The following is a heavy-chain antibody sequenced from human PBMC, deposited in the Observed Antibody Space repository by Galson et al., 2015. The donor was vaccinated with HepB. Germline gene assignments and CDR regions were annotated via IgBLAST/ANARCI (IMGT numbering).Heavy chain of an antibody. CDR2: IYSGGAT. CDR3: ARDLNVYGDF. V-gene: IGHV3-66*01. D-gene: IGHD5/OR15-5a*01. J-gene: IGHJ4*02. Sequence: SLRLSCAASGSTVSTNFMSWVRQAPGKGLEWVSVIYSGGATYYADSVRGRFTISRDKSKNTLFLQMDSLRAEDTAVYYCARDLNVYGDFWGQGTLVTVSS. CDR1: GSTVSTNF.